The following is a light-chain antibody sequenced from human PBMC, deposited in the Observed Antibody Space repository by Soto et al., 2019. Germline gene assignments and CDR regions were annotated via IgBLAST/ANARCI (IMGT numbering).Light chain of an antibody. Sequence: EIVLTQSPGTLSLSPGERATRSCRASQSFSSSYLAWYQQKPDQAPRLLIYGASSRATGIPDRFSGSGSGTDFTLTISTLEPEDFAVYYCQQYGSTPYTFGQGTKLEIK. CDR1: QSFSSSY. CDR2: GAS. J-gene: IGKJ2*01. CDR3: QQYGSTPYT. V-gene: IGKV3-20*01.